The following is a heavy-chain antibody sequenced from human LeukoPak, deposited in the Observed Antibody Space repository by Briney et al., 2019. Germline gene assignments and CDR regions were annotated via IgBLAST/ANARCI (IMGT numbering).Heavy chain of an antibody. Sequence: SETLSLTCTVSGDSINDYYWSWIRQPPGERPEWIGYVYFSGSTNYNPSLKSRVTISVDRSKNQFSLKLTSVTAADTAVYYCAREYYDYVWGSYQRTGGYGMDVWGQGTTVTVSS. CDR3: AREYYDYVWGSYQRTGGYGMDV. CDR1: GDSINDYY. D-gene: IGHD3-16*01. V-gene: IGHV4-59*01. J-gene: IGHJ6*02. CDR2: VYFSGST.